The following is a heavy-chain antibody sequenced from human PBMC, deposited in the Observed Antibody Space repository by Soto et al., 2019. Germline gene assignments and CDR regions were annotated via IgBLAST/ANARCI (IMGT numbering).Heavy chain of an antibody. CDR3: ARDQRVYDCSSTSCEFYGMDV. Sequence: SVKVSCKASAGTFSSYAISWVRQAPGQGLESMGGIIPIFGTANYAQKFQGRVTITADESTSTAYMELSSLRSEDTAVYYCARDQRVYDCSSTSCEFYGMDVWGQGTTVTVSS. CDR2: IIPIFGTA. CDR1: AGTFSSYA. J-gene: IGHJ6*02. V-gene: IGHV1-69*13. D-gene: IGHD2-2*01.